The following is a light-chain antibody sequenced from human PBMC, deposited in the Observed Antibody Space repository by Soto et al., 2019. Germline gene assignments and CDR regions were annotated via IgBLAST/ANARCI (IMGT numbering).Light chain of an antibody. CDR3: QSYDITQSGYV. J-gene: IGLJ1*01. CDR2: TNT. Sequence: QSVLTQPPSLSGAPGQRVTISCTGSSSNIGAGYDVHWYQRLPGTAPKLLIYTNTNRPSGVPDRFSGSKSGPSASLAITGLQVDDEANYYCQSYDITQSGYVFGAGTKVTVL. CDR1: SSNIGAGYD. V-gene: IGLV1-40*01.